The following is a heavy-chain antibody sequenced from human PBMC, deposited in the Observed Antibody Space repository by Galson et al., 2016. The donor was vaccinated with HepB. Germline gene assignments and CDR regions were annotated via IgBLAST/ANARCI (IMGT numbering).Heavy chain of an antibody. J-gene: IGHJ6*02. V-gene: IGHV3-53*04. Sequence: SLRLSCAASGFTVSRNYMTWVRQAPGKGLEWVSVIYSADTGGTTYYADSVTGRFTISRHNSKNTLYLQMNSLRHEDTAVYYCARAYDFWSGRYYYAMDVWGQGTTVTVS. CDR2: IYSADTGGTT. CDR1: GFTVSRNY. CDR3: ARAYDFWSGRYYYAMDV. D-gene: IGHD3-3*01.